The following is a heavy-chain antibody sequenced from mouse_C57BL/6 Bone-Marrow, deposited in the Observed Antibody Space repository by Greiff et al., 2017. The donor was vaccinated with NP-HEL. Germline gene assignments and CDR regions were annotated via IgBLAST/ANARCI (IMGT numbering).Heavy chain of an antibody. J-gene: IGHJ2*01. Sequence: EVNVVESGGGLVQPGESLKLSCESNEYEFPSHDMSWVRKTPEKRLELVAAINSDGGSTYYPDTMERRFIISRDNTKKTLYLQMSSLRSEDTALYYCARYDYDGGDFDYWGQGTTLTVSS. V-gene: IGHV5-2*01. D-gene: IGHD2-4*01. CDR2: INSDGGST. CDR1: EYEFPSHD. CDR3: ARYDYDGGDFDY.